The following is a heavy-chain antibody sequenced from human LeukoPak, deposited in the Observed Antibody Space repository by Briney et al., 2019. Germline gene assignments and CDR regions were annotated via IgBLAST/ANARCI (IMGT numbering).Heavy chain of an antibody. D-gene: IGHD6-13*01. V-gene: IGHV1-3*01. CDR1: GYTFTSYA. CDR3: ATSTKYSISWGAFDI. Sequence: GASVKVSCKASGYTFTSYAMHWVRQAPGQRLEWMGWINAGNGNTKYSQKFQGRVTITRDTSASTAYMELSSLRSEDTAVYYCATSTKYSISWGAFDIWGQGTMVTVSS. J-gene: IGHJ3*02. CDR2: INAGNGNT.